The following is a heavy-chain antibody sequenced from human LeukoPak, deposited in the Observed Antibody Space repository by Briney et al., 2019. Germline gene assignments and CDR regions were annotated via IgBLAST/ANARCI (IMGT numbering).Heavy chain of an antibody. CDR1: GYTFTSYG. CDR2: ISAYNGNT. CDR3: ARPQQQLVFGGGYYGMDV. Sequence: GASVKVSCKASGYTFTSYGISWVRQAPGQGLEWMGWISAYNGNTNYAQKLQGRVTMTTDTSTSTAYMELRSLRSDDTAVYYCARPQQQLVFGGGYYGMDVWGQGTTVTVSS. J-gene: IGHJ6*02. V-gene: IGHV1-18*01. D-gene: IGHD6-13*01.